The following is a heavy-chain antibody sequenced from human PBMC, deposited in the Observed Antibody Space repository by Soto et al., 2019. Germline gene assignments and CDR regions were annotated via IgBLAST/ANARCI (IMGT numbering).Heavy chain of an antibody. Sequence: SEILSLTCTVSGYSISNGYYWGWIRQPPGKGLEWIGSMYQSGSAYYNPSLKSRVTISLDTSKNQVSLKLSSVTAADTAVYYCAGGPKLLWNYFDHWGQGSLVTVSS. CDR1: GYSISNGYY. V-gene: IGHV4-38-2*02. CDR3: AGGPKLLWNYFDH. D-gene: IGHD3-10*01. J-gene: IGHJ4*02. CDR2: MYQSGSA.